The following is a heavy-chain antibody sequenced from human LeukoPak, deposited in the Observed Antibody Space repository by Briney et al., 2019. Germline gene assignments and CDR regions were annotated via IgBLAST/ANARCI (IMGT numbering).Heavy chain of an antibody. J-gene: IGHJ6*02. CDR1: GYTFTGYY. Sequence: ASVKLSCTASGYTFTGYYMHWVRQGPGQGLGWMGWINSNSGGTNYAHKIQGRVTMTRDTSISTAYMELSRLRSDDTAVYYCARNIVVVPAAIYSRYYYYGMDVWGQGTTVTVSS. CDR2: INSNSGGT. V-gene: IGHV1-2*02. CDR3: ARNIVVVPAAIYSRYYYYGMDV. D-gene: IGHD2-2*01.